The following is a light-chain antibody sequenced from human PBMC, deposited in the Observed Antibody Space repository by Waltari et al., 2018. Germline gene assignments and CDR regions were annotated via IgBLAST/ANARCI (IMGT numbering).Light chain of an antibody. J-gene: IGKJ5*01. CDR3: MQSMQAPIT. CDR2: EVS. CDR1: QSLLHTNGKTY. Sequence: DIGLTQTPLSLSVTPGQPASIPCKASQSLLHTNGKTYLYWFLQKPGQPPQPLIYEVSNRFSGVPDRFSGSESGTDFTLKISRVEAEDVGVYYCMQSMQAPITFGQGTRLEI. V-gene: IGKV2D-29*01.